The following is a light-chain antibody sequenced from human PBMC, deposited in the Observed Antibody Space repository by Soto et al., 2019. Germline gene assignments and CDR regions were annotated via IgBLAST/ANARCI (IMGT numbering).Light chain of an antibody. CDR2: DAS. Sequence: EIVMTQSPATLSVSPGERATLSCRASQSVRSNFAWYQQKPGQAPRLLIYDASTRATGIPARFSGSGSGTEFTLTISSLQSEDFAVYYCQQYNNWLALTFGGGTKVEIK. V-gene: IGKV3-15*01. CDR1: QSVRSN. J-gene: IGKJ4*01. CDR3: QQYNNWLALT.